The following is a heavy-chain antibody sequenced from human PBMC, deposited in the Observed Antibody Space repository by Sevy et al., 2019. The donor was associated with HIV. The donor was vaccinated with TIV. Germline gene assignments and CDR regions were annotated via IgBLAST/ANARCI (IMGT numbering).Heavy chain of an antibody. V-gene: IGHV3-48*03. CDR1: GFTFSSYE. J-gene: IGHJ6*02. CDR3: ASLQRSYYGSGTYYYYGMDV. Sequence: GGSLRLSCAASGFTFSSYEMNWVRQAPGKGLEWVSYISSSGSTIYYADSVKGRFTISRDSAKNSLYLQMNSLRAEDTAVYYCASLQRSYYGSGTYYYYGMDVWGQGTTVTVSS. D-gene: IGHD3-10*01. CDR2: ISSSGSTI.